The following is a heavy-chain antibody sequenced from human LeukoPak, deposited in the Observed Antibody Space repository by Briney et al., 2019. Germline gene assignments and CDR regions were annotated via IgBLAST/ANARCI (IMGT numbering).Heavy chain of an antibody. Sequence: SETLSLTCTVSGGSISSSSYYWGWIRQPPGKGLEWIGSIYYSGSTYYNPSLKSRVTISVDTSKNQFSLKLSSVTAADTAVYYCARESLYYYGIPNWFDPWGQGTLVTVSS. D-gene: IGHD3-10*01. CDR1: GGSISSSSYY. CDR2: IYYSGST. J-gene: IGHJ5*02. CDR3: ARESLYYYGIPNWFDP. V-gene: IGHV4-39*07.